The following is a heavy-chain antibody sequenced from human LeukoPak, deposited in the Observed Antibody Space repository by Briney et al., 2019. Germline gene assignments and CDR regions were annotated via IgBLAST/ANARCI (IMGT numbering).Heavy chain of an antibody. Sequence: GGSLRLSCAASGFTFSSYWMHWVRQAPGKGLVWVSRINSDGSSTSYADSVKGRFTISRDNAKNTLYLQMNSLRAEDTAVYYCARPLGRGLYYYYGMDVWGKGTTVTVSS. J-gene: IGHJ6*04. V-gene: IGHV3-74*01. CDR3: ARPLGRGLYYYYGMDV. D-gene: IGHD7-27*01. CDR1: GFTFSSYW. CDR2: INSDGSST.